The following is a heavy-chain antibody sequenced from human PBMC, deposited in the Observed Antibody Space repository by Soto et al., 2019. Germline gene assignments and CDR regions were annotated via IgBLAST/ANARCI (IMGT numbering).Heavy chain of an antibody. Sequence: QVQLVESGGGVVQPGRSLRLSCAASGFTFSSYGMHWVRQVPGKGLEWVAVISYDGSNKYYADSVKGRFTISRDNSKNTLFLQMNSLRAEDTAVYYCAKDRTPFWWSGVFYTMDVWGQGTTVTVSS. V-gene: IGHV3-30*18. CDR1: GFTFSSYG. CDR2: ISYDGSNK. D-gene: IGHD3-16*01. CDR3: AKDRTPFWWSGVFYTMDV. J-gene: IGHJ6*02.